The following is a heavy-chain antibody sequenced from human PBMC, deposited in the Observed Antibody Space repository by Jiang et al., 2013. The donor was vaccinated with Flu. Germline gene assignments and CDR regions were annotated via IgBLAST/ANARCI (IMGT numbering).Heavy chain of an antibody. D-gene: IGHD1-1*01. Sequence: LLKPSETLSLTCTVSGGSISSYYWSWIRQPPGKGLEWIGYIYYSGSTNYNPSLKSRVTISVDTSKNQFSLKLSSVTAADTAVYYCASGTGPYYFDYWGQGTLVTVSS. CDR2: IYYSGST. CDR3: ASGTGPYYFDY. CDR1: GGSISSYY. J-gene: IGHJ4*02. V-gene: IGHV4-59*01.